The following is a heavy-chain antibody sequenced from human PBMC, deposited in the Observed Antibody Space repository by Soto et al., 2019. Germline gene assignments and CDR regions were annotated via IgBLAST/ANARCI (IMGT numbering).Heavy chain of an antibody. CDR2: ISYDGSNK. CDR3: AKGYILTGYYPHNWFDP. CDR1: GFTFSSHG. Sequence: QVQLVESGGGVVQPGRSLRLSCAASGFTFSSHGMHWVRQAPGKGLEWVAVISYDGSNKYYADSVKGRFTISRDNSKNTLYLQMNSLRSEDTAVYYCAKGYILTGYYPHNWFDPWGQGTLVTVSS. V-gene: IGHV3-30*18. J-gene: IGHJ5*02. D-gene: IGHD3-9*01.